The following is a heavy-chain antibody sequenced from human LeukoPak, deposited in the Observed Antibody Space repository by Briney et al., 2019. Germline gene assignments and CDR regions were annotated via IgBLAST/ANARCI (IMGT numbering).Heavy chain of an antibody. V-gene: IGHV4-61*08. J-gene: IGHJ4*02. CDR1: GGSISSGDYY. CDR2: ISYSGST. D-gene: IGHD3-22*01. Sequence: SQTLSLTCTVSGGSISSGDYYWSWIRQPPGKGLEWIAYISYSGSTNYNPSLKSRVTISVDTSKNQFSLKLNSVTAADTAVYYCASSLLHTSFDYWGQGTLVTVSS. CDR3: ASSLLHTSFDY.